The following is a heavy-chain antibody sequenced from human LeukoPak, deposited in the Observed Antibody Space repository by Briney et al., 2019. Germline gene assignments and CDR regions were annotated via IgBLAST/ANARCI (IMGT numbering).Heavy chain of an antibody. V-gene: IGHV1-69*04. CDR1: GGTFSSYA. Sequence: SVKVSCKASGGTFSSYAISWVRQAPGQGLEWMGRIIPIFGIANYAQKFQGRVTITADKSTSTAYMELSSLRSEDTAVYYCARDVEMATGEWYLDYWGQGTLVTVSS. D-gene: IGHD5-24*01. CDR3: ARDVEMATGEWYLDY. J-gene: IGHJ4*02. CDR2: IIPIFGIA.